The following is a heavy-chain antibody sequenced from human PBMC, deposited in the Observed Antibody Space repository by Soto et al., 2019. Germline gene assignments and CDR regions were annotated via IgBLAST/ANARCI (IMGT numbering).Heavy chain of an antibody. CDR3: ARDLGDCSSTSCYEEVGAFDI. CDR2: INPNSGGT. J-gene: IGHJ3*02. Sequence: GASVKVSCKASGYTFTGYYMHWVRQAPGQGLEWMGWINPNSGGTNYAQKFQGWVTMTRDTSISTAYMELSRLRSDDTAVYYCARDLGDCSSTSCYEEVGAFDIRGQGTMVTVSS. D-gene: IGHD2-2*01. V-gene: IGHV1-2*04. CDR1: GYTFTGYY.